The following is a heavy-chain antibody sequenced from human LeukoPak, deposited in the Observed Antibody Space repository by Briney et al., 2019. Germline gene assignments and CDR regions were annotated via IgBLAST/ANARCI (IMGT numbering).Heavy chain of an antibody. CDR3: ARDTVGVTDY. D-gene: IGHD1-26*01. J-gene: IGHJ4*02. CDR1: GFTFSSYA. V-gene: IGHV3-23*01. Sequence: GGSLRLSCAASGFTFSSYAMTWVRQAPGKGLEWVSAISGSGSTTYYADSVKGRFTISRDNAKNSLYLQMNSLRAEDTALYYCARDTVGVTDYWGQGTLVTVSS. CDR2: ISGSGSTT.